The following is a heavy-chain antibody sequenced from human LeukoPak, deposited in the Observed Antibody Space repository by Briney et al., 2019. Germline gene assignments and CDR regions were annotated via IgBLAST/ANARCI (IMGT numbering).Heavy chain of an antibody. D-gene: IGHD4-17*01. Sequence: GRSLRLSCAASGFTFDDYAMHWVRQAPGKGLEWVSGISWNSGSIGYADSVKGRFTISRDNAKNSLYLQMNSLRAEDTALYYCAKARGYGDYSILDYWGQGTLVTVSS. CDR3: AKARGYGDYSILDY. V-gene: IGHV3-9*01. CDR2: ISWNSGSI. CDR1: GFTFDDYA. J-gene: IGHJ4*02.